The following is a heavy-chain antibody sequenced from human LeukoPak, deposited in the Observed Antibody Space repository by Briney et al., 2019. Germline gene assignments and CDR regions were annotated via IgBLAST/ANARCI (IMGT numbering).Heavy chain of an antibody. CDR3: ARLFGCSGGSCYSLYYYYYMDV. D-gene: IGHD2-15*01. CDR2: IKQDGSEK. J-gene: IGHJ6*03. CDR1: GFTFSSYW. V-gene: IGHV3-7*01. Sequence: GRSLRLSCAASGFTFSSYWMNWVRQAPGKGLEWVANIKQDGSEKYYVDSVKGRFTISRDNAKNPLYLQMNSLRAEDTAVYYCARLFGCSGGSCYSLYYYYYMDVWGKGTTVTVSS.